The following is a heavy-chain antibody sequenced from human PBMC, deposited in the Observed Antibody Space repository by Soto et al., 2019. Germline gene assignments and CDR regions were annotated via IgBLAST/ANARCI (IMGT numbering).Heavy chain of an antibody. Sequence: PGGSLRLSCAASGFTFSSYAMSWVRQAPGKGLEWISYINSGSNYIKYSDSVRGRFTISRDNAKKLLFLQMNDLRVEDTGIYFCATDFRRFDIWGPGVLVTVSS. CDR3: ATDFRRFDI. CDR1: GFTFSSYA. CDR2: INSGSNYI. J-gene: IGHJ4*02. V-gene: IGHV3-21*04.